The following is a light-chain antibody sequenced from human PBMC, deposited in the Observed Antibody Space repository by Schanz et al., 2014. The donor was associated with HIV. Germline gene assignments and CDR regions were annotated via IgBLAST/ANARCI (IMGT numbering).Light chain of an antibody. V-gene: IGKV1-5*03. CDR2: QAS. CDR3: QQSNTFPYT. Sequence: DIQMTQSPSTLSASLGDRVTITCRASQTIYSWLAWYQQKPGRAPNLLIYQASTLETGVPSRFSGSGSGTEFTLTISSLQPDDFATYYCQQSNTFPYTFGQGTKLEIK. CDR1: QTIYSW. J-gene: IGKJ2*01.